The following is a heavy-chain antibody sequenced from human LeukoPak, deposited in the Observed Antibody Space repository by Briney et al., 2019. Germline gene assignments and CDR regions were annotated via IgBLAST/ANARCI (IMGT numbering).Heavy chain of an antibody. V-gene: IGHV3-9*01. Sequence: GGSLRLSCAASGFTFDVYAMHWVRQAPGKGLEWVSGISWNSGSIGYADSVKGRFTISRDNAKNSLYLQMNSLRAEDTALYYCAKGYYYDSSGHFDYWGQGTLVTVSS. J-gene: IGHJ4*02. CDR2: ISWNSGSI. CDR1: GFTFDVYA. CDR3: AKGYYYDSSGHFDY. D-gene: IGHD3-22*01.